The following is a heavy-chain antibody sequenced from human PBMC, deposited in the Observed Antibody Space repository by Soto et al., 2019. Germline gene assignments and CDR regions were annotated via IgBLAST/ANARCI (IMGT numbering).Heavy chain of an antibody. J-gene: IGHJ5*02. CDR3: ARVVGILTGYYHPNWFDP. V-gene: IGHV1-46*03. CDR1: GYTFTSYY. D-gene: IGHD3-9*01. CDR2: INPSGGST. Sequence: ASVKVSCKASGYTFTSYYMHWVRQAPGQGLEWMGIINPSGGSTSYAQKFQGRVTMTRDTSTSTVYMELSSLRSEDTAVYYCARVVGILTGYYHPNWFDPWGQGTLVTVSS.